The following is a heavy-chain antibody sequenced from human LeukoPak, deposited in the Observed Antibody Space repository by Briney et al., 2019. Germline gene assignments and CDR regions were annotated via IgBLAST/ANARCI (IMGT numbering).Heavy chain of an antibody. V-gene: IGHV5-51*01. Sequence: GESLKISCQGSGYNFPIYWIGWVRQLPGQGLEWMGIIYPDDSNTIYGPSFQGQVTISADKSIKTAYLEWSSLNASDTAIYYCARAGYSNRWDGVDYWGQGTLVTVSS. CDR2: IYPDDSNT. CDR1: GYNFPIYW. D-gene: IGHD2/OR15-2a*01. J-gene: IGHJ4*02. CDR3: ARAGYSNRWDGVDY.